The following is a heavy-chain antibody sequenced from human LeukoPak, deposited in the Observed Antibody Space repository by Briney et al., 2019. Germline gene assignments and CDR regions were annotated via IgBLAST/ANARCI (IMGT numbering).Heavy chain of an antibody. D-gene: IGHD3-22*01. Sequence: GRSLRLSCAASGFTFSSYGMHWVRQAPGKGLEWVAVISYDGSNKYYADSVKGRFTISRDNSKNTLYLQMNSLRAEDTAVYYCAKETASSYDSSGYYQSYYFDYWGQGTLVTVSS. V-gene: IGHV3-30*18. CDR1: GFTFSSYG. CDR2: ISYDGSNK. J-gene: IGHJ4*02. CDR3: AKETASSYDSSGYYQSYYFDY.